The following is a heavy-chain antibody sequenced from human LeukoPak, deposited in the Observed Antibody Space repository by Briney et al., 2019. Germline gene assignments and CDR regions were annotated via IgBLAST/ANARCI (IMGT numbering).Heavy chain of an antibody. CDR3: ARVSGYYGSGSYWYWFDP. Sequence: GGSLRLSCAASGFTFGDYYMSWIRQAPGKGLEWVSYISSSGSTIYYADSVKGRFTISSDNAKNSLYLQMNSLRAEDTAVYYCARVSGYYGSGSYWYWFDPWGQGTLVTVSS. J-gene: IGHJ5*02. CDR1: GFTFGDYY. CDR2: ISSSGSTI. V-gene: IGHV3-11*04. D-gene: IGHD3-10*01.